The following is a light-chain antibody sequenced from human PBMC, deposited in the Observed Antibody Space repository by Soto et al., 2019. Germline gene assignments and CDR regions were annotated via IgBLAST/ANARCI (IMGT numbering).Light chain of an antibody. V-gene: IGKV3-15*01. Sequence: EIVMTQSPATLSVSPGERASLSCRASQSVSSKLAWYQQKPGQAPRLLIFGASTRATGIPARFSGSGSGTEFTLTINSLQSEDFAVYYCQQYNNWPLTFCGGTKVEIK. CDR3: QQYNNWPLT. J-gene: IGKJ4*01. CDR2: GAS. CDR1: QSVSSK.